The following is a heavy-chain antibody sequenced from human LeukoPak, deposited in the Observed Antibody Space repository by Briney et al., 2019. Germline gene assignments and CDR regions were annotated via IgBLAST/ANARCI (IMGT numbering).Heavy chain of an antibody. CDR3: ARAKGMTIFGVVIPDY. CDR2: INSDGSST. V-gene: IGHV3-74*01. CDR1: GFTFSTFW. D-gene: IGHD3-3*01. Sequence: GGSLILSCAASGFTFSTFWMHWVRQAPGKGLVWVSRINSDGSSTSYADSVKGRFTISRDNAKNTLYLQMNSLRAEDTAVYYCARAKGMTIFGVVIPDYWGQGTLVTVSS. J-gene: IGHJ4*02.